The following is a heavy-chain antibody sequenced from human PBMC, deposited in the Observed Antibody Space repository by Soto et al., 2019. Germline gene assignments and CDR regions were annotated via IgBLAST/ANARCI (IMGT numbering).Heavy chain of an antibody. J-gene: IGHJ5*02. CDR2: IYHSGTT. D-gene: IGHD2-15*01. Sequence: QVRLQESGPGLVKSSETLSLTCTVSGGSLSSFYWGWIRRPPGKGLEWIGYIYHSGTTRYNSSLNSRVDMSMDSSKNELSLKFTSVPAADKATYYCSRFHKEELVTVTAARYDRWGHGTLVTVAS. CDR1: GGSLSSFY. CDR3: SRFHKEELVTVTAARYDR. V-gene: IGHV4-59*01.